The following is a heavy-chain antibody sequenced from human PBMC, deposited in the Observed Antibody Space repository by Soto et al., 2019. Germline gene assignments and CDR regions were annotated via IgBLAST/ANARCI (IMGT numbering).Heavy chain of an antibody. CDR2: IYCSGST. D-gene: IGHD1-26*01. CDR1: GCSISSCY. Sequence: QVQLQVSGPGLVKPSATLSLTCNVPGCSISSCYWSWTRQPPGKGLQGIGYIYCSGSTNYNPTLKSRDSISVETYTNQYPLKLSSVTPADTAVFYGARGWGGYFDLWGRGTLVTVSS. CDR3: ARGWGGYFDL. V-gene: IGHV4-59*01. J-gene: IGHJ2*01.